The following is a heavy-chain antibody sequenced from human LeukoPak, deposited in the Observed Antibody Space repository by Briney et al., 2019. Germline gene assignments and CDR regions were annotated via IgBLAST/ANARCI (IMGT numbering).Heavy chain of an antibody. D-gene: IGHD5/OR15-5a*01. Sequence: SETLSLTCTVSGGSISSFYWSWIRQPPGKGLEYIGYISYSETTSYNLSLKSRVTISVDTSKNQFSLELTSVTAADTAVYYCARDKGLPQAFDIWGQGTMVTVSS. J-gene: IGHJ3*02. CDR1: GGSISSFY. V-gene: IGHV4-59*01. CDR3: ARDKGLPQAFDI. CDR2: ISYSETT.